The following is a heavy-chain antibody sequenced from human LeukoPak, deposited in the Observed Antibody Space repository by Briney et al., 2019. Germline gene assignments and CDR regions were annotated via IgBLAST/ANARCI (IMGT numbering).Heavy chain of an antibody. Sequence: GGSLRLSCAASGFTFSSYSMNWVRQAPGKGLEWVSSISSSSSYIYYADSVKGRFTISRDNAKDSLYLQMNSLSAEDTAVYYCARDSEDIVVAPAAIFDYWGQGTLVTVSS. V-gene: IGHV3-21*01. D-gene: IGHD2-2*01. CDR3: ARDSEDIVVAPAAIFDY. CDR2: ISSSSSYI. CDR1: GFTFSSYS. J-gene: IGHJ4*02.